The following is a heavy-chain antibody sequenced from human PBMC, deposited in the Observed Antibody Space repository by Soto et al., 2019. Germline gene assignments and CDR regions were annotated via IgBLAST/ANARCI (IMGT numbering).Heavy chain of an antibody. V-gene: IGHV1-69*06. Sequence: QVQLVQSGAEVKKPGSSVKVSCKASGGTFSSYAISWVRQAPGQGLEWMGGIIPIFGTANYAQKFQGRVTITADKSTSTDYMELSSLRSEDTAVYYCARGIAVAGKGDYYYYYGMDVWGQGTTVTVSS. D-gene: IGHD6-19*01. CDR1: GGTFSSYA. CDR2: IIPIFGTA. J-gene: IGHJ6*02. CDR3: ARGIAVAGKGDYYYYYGMDV.